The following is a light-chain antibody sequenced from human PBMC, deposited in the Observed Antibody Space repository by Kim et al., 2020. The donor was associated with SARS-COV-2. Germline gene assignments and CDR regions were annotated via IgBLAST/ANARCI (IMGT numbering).Light chain of an antibody. CDR1: QSISND. CDR3: QQRYSIPT. CDR2: STS. J-gene: IGKJ4*01. V-gene: IGKV1-39*01. Sequence: DIQMTQSQSYLSASVGDRVTITCRASQSISNDLNWYQQIAGKAPKLVIYSTSNLVSGVPSRFSGSGSGTDFTLTIDSLQPEDFATYYCQQRYSIPTFGGGTKVEIK.